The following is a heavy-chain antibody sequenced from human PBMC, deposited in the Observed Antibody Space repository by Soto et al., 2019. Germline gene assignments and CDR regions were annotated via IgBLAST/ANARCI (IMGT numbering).Heavy chain of an antibody. J-gene: IGHJ5*02. V-gene: IGHV3-23*01. CDR1: GFTFSSAA. Sequence: QILESGGSLVQPGGSLRLSCVAAGFTFSSAAMNWVRQAPGKGLEWVSIISDTGTRTHYADSMKGRFTISRDNSKNTLYLDMNSLRAEDTAVYYCAKSLDIHYKNWFDPWGQGTLVTVSS. CDR2: ISDTGTRT. CDR3: AKSLDIHYKNWFDP. D-gene: IGHD4-4*01.